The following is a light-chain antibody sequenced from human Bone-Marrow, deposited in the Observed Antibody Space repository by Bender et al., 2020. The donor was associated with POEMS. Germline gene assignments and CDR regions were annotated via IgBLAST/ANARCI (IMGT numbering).Light chain of an antibody. CDR2: SNT. CDR3: QSYDTRVRV. V-gene: IGLV1-40*01. Sequence: QFVLTQPPSVSGAPGQRVTISCTGSSSNIGAGLDVHWYQQLPGTAPKLLIYSNTNRPSGVPDRFSGSKSGTSASLAITGLQAEDEGDYYCQSYDTRVRVFGGGTKLTVL. CDR1: SSNIGAGLD. J-gene: IGLJ2*01.